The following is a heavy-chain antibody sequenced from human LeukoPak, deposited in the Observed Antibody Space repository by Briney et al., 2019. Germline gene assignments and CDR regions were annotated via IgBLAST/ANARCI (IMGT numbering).Heavy chain of an antibody. CDR3: ARESADLTPRNPKFDY. V-gene: IGHV3-30-3*01. D-gene: IGHD1-14*01. J-gene: IGHJ4*02. Sequence: GGSLRLSCAASGFAFSSYAMHWVRQAPGKGLEWVAVISYDGSNKYYADSVKGRFTISRDNSKNTLYLQMNSLRAEDTAVYCCARESADLTPRNPKFDYWGQGTLVTVSS. CDR1: GFAFSSYA. CDR2: ISYDGSNK.